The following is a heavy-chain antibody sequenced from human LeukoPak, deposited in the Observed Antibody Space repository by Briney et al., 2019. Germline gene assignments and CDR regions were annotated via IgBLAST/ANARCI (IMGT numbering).Heavy chain of an antibody. CDR3: AKGQSSTSSKWFDP. D-gene: IGHD6-6*01. V-gene: IGHV3-23*01. CDR1: GFTFSSYA. Sequence: PGGSLRLSCAASGFTFSSYAMSWVRQAPGKGLEWVSTISGSGGNTYHADSVKGRFTISRDNSENTLYLQMHSPRAEDTALYYCAKGQSSTSSKWFDPWGQGTLVTVSS. J-gene: IGHJ5*02. CDR2: ISGSGGNT.